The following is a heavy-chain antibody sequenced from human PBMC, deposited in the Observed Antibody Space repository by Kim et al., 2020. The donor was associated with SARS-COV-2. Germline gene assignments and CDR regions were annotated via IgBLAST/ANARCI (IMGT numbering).Heavy chain of an antibody. D-gene: IGHD5-12*01. V-gene: IGHV4-31*03. Sequence: SETLSLTCTVSGGSVTSGGYYWTWIRHHPGKGLEWIGYIYYSGNTYYSPSLKSRVTMSVDTSKNQFSLKLDSVTAADTAVYYCARGTGILATLNFDYSG. CDR3: ARGTGILATLNFDY. CDR1: GGSVTSGGYY. J-gene: IGHJ4*01. CDR2: IYYSGNT.